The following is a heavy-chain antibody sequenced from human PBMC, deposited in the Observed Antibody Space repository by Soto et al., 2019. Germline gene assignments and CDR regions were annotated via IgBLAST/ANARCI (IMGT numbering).Heavy chain of an antibody. CDR3: AKDESFYGDYPSLFDY. CDR1: GFTFSSYG. V-gene: IGHV3-30*18. Sequence: QVQLVESGGGVVQPGRSLRLSCAASGFTFSSYGMHWVRQAPGKGLEWVAVISYDGSNKYYADSVKGRFTISRDNSKSTLYLQMNSLRAEDTAVYYCAKDESFYGDYPSLFDYWGQGTLVTVSS. D-gene: IGHD4-17*01. J-gene: IGHJ4*02. CDR2: ISYDGSNK.